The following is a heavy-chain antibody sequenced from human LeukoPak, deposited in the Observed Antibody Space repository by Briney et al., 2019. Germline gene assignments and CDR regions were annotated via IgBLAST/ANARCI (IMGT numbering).Heavy chain of an antibody. Sequence: PSETLSLTCTVSGGSISSSSYYWGWIRQPPGKGLEWIGSIYYSGSTYYNPSLKSRVTISVDTSKNQFSLKLSSVTAADTAVYYCARDQADTAMAQGYFDYWGQGTLVTVSS. V-gene: IGHV4-39*07. CDR2: IYYSGST. CDR3: ARDQADTAMAQGYFDY. D-gene: IGHD5-18*01. J-gene: IGHJ4*02. CDR1: GGSISSSSYY.